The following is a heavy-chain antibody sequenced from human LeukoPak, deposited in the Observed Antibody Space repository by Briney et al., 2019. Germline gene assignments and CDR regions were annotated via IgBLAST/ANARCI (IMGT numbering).Heavy chain of an antibody. CDR3: ARAQQGPLDY. CDR1: GFTFTTYG. Sequence: GGSLRLSCSASGFTFTTYGMNWVRQAPGKGLEWVSGIGGSGIRTYYADSVKGRFTISRDNAKNSLYLQMNSLRAEDTAVYYCARAQQGPLDYWGQGTLVTVSS. CDR2: IGGSGIRT. J-gene: IGHJ4*02. V-gene: IGHV3-21*06.